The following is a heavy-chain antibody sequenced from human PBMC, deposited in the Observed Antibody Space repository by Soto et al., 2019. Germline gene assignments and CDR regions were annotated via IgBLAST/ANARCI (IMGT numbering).Heavy chain of an antibody. CDR3: AKDAVYKDGLWLLDQ. D-gene: IGHD2-21*01. Sequence: ASVKVSCKASGYTFTSYGISWVRQAPGQGLEWMGWISAYNGNTNYAQKLQGRVTMTTDTSTSTAYMELRSLRSDDTAVYYCAKDAVYKDGLWLLDQWGQGTQVTAPQ. V-gene: IGHV1-18*04. CDR1: GYTFTSYG. CDR2: ISAYNGNT. J-gene: IGHJ4*02.